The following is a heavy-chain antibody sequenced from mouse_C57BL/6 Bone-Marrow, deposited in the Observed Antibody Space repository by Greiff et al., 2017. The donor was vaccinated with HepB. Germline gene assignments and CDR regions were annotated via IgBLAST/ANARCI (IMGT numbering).Heavy chain of an antibody. CDR1: GFTFSSYG. CDR3: ARIYYGNY. Sequence: EVQLQESGGDLVKPGGSLKLSCAASGFTFSSYGMSWVRQTPDKRLEWVATISSGGSYNYYPDSVKGRFTISRDNAKNTLYLQMSSLKSEDTAMYYCARIYYGNYWGQGTTLTVSS. D-gene: IGHD2-1*01. CDR2: ISSGGSYN. J-gene: IGHJ2*01. V-gene: IGHV5-6*01.